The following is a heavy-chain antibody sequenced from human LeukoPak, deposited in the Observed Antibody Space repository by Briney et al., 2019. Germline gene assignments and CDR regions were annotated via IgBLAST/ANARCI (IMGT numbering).Heavy chain of an antibody. J-gene: IGHJ6*04. D-gene: IGHD3-3*01. Sequence: SSETLSLTCTVSGGSISSGSYYWSWIRQPAGKGLEWIGRIYTSGSTNYNPSLKSRVTISVDTSKNQFSLKLSSVTAADTAVYYCARVVAYDFWSGYGHVWGKGTTVTVSS. CDR1: GGSISSGSYY. CDR2: IYTSGST. CDR3: ARVVAYDFWSGYGHV. V-gene: IGHV4-61*02.